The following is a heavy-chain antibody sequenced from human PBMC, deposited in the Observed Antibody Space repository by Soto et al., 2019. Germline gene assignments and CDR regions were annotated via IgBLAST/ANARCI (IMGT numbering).Heavy chain of an antibody. CDR3: ERDARFWSVYYTGGLYYYSGMDV. Sequence: GGSLRLSCAASGFTFSSYWMHRVRQAPGKGLVWVSRINSDGSSTSYAGSVKGRFTISRDNAKNTLYLQMNSLRAEDTAVYYCERDARFWSVYYTGGLYYYSGMDVWGKGTTVTVSS. J-gene: IGHJ6*04. CDR2: INSDGSST. CDR1: GFTFSSYW. V-gene: IGHV3-74*01. D-gene: IGHD3-3*01.